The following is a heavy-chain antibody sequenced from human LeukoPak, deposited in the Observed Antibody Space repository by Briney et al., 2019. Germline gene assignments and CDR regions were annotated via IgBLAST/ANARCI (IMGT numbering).Heavy chain of an antibody. CDR1: GYTFTSYG. J-gene: IGHJ4*02. Sequence: ASVKVSCKASGYTFTSYGISWVRQAPGQGLEWMGWISAYNGNTNYAQKLQGRATMTTDTSTSTAYMELRSLRSDDTAVYYCARERGSYHRLTQKPPYFDYWGQGTLVTVSS. D-gene: IGHD1-26*01. CDR2: ISAYNGNT. CDR3: ARERGSYHRLTQKPPYFDY. V-gene: IGHV1-18*01.